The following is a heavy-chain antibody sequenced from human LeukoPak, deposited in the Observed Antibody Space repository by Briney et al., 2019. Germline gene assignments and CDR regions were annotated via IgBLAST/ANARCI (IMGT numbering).Heavy chain of an antibody. CDR3: TRGIDSVY. CDR2: IYRNGST. J-gene: IGHJ4*02. CDR1: GGAFSVYS. D-gene: IGHD3-9*01. Sequence: PSETLSLTCAVSGGAFSVYSWNWIRQPPGKGLEWIGEIYRNGSTTYNPFLKSRVTMSIDPSKNQFSLNLRSVTAADSAIYFCTRGIDSVYWGQGALVSVSS. V-gene: IGHV4-34*01.